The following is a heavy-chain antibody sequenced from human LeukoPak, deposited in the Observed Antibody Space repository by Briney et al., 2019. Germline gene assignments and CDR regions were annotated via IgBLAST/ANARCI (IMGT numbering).Heavy chain of an antibody. CDR2: IWYDGSNK. CDR3: ARDTVPYSSGWYRDY. CDR1: GLTFSSYG. Sequence: GGSLRLSCAASGLTFSSYGMHWVRQAPGKGLGWVAVIWYDGSNKYYADSVKGRFTISRDNSKNTLYLQMNSLRAEDTAVYYCARDTVPYSSGWYRDYWGQGTLVTVSS. V-gene: IGHV3-33*01. D-gene: IGHD6-19*01. J-gene: IGHJ4*02.